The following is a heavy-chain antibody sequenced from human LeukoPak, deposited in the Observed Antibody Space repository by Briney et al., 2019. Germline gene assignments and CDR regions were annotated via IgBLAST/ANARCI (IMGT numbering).Heavy chain of an antibody. CDR3: AKVGLVVVAANRGEDAFDI. CDR2: DSGSGGST. D-gene: IGHD2-15*01. Sequence: PGGSLRLSCAASGFTFSSYAMSWVRQAPGKGLEWVSADSGSGGSTYYADSVKGRFTISRDNSKNTLYLQMNSLRAEDTAVYYCAKVGLVVVAANRGEDAFDIWGQGTMVTVSS. CDR1: GFTFSSYA. V-gene: IGHV3-23*01. J-gene: IGHJ3*02.